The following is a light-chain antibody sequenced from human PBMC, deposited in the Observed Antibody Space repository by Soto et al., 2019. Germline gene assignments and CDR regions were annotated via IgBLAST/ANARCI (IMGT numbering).Light chain of an antibody. J-gene: IGLJ3*02. CDR1: SSDVGASNL. CDR3: SSSDDNNNLL. V-gene: IGLV2-8*01. CDR2: YVT. Sequence: QSALTQPPSASGSPGQSVTISCTGTSSDVGASNLVSWYQQHPGKAPKLIIYYVTQRPSGVPDRFSGSKSGNTASLTVSGLQAEDEADYYCSSSDDNNNLLFGGGTKLTVL.